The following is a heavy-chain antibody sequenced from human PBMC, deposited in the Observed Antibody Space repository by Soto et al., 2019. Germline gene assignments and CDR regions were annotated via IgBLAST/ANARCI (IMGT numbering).Heavy chain of an antibody. CDR1: GASISSYNY. D-gene: IGHD6-25*01. Sequence: PSETLSLTCNVSGASISSYNYWGWFRQPPGKGLEWIGSIIYSGNIKYNPSLQSRLTLSVDTSKNQFSLKLSSVTAADTAVYFCATLSGLGVVSPYFDYWGQGLMVTVSP. J-gene: IGHJ4*02. V-gene: IGHV4-38-2*02. CDR2: IIYSGNI. CDR3: ATLSGLGVVSPYFDY.